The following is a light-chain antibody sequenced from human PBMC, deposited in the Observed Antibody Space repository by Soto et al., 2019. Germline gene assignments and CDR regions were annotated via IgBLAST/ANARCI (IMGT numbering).Light chain of an antibody. CDR2: NNN. CDR1: SSNIGTNA. J-gene: IGLJ1*01. CDR3: AAWDDSLNGYV. V-gene: IGLV1-44*01. Sequence: VLTQPPSASGTPGPRVTLSCSGGSSNIGTNAVNWYQQLPGTAPKLLIYNNNQRPSGVPDRFSGSKSGTSASLAISGLQSEDEADYYCAAWDDSLNGYVFGTGTKLTVL.